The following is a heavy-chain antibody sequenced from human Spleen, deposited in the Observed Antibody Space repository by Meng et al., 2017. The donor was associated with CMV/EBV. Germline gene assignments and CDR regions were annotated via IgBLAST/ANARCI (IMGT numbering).Heavy chain of an antibody. D-gene: IGHD4-23*01. J-gene: IGHJ5*02. V-gene: IGHV3-53*01. CDR3: ARGGDNSRIYPFDP. Sequence: GGSLRLSCAASGFTVSSNYMSWVRQAPGKGLEWVSVIYSGGSTYYADTVKGRFTISRDNSKNTLYLQMNSLRAEDTAVYYCARGGDNSRIYPFDPWGQGTLVTVSS. CDR1: GFTVSSNY. CDR2: IYSGGST.